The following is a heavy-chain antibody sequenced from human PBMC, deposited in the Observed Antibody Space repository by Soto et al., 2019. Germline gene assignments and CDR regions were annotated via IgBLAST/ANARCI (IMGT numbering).Heavy chain of an antibody. V-gene: IGHV4-59*08. D-gene: IGHD6-13*01. CDR3: ARHAAAGVFDY. Sequence: LETLSLTCTVSGGSISSYYWSWIRQPPGKGLEWIGYIYYSGSTNYNPSLKSRVTISVDTSKNQFSLKLSSVTAADTAVYYCARHAAAGVFDYWGQGTLVTVSS. CDR2: IYYSGST. J-gene: IGHJ4*02. CDR1: GGSISSYY.